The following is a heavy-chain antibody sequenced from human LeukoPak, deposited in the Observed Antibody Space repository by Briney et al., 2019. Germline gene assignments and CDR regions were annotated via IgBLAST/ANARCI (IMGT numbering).Heavy chain of an antibody. Sequence: PGGSLRLSCAASGFTFSSYSMNWVRQAPGKGLEWVSSISSSSSYIYYADSVKGRFTISRDNAKNSLYLQMNSLRAEDTAVYYCARGDSGWPPYYYYYMDVWGKGTTVTVSS. J-gene: IGHJ6*03. CDR1: GFTFSSYS. CDR3: ARGDSGWPPYYYYYMDV. CDR2: ISSSSSYI. D-gene: IGHD5-12*01. V-gene: IGHV3-21*01.